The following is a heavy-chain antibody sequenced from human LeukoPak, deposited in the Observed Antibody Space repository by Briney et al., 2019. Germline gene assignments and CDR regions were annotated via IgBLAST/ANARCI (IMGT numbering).Heavy chain of an antibody. J-gene: IGHJ4*02. Sequence: GASVTVSFKASGYTFTGYYMHWVRQPPGQGLEWMGWINPNSGGTNDAQKFQGRVTMTRDTSISTAYMELSRLRSDDTAVYYCARAPYSSSWNDYWGQGTLVTVSS. CDR2: INPNSGGT. D-gene: IGHD6-13*01. V-gene: IGHV1-2*02. CDR3: ARAPYSSSWNDY. CDR1: GYTFTGYY.